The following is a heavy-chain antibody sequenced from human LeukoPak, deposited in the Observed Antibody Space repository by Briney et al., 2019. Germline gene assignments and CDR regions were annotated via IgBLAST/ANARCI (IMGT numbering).Heavy chain of an antibody. V-gene: IGHV4-59*01. CDR3: ARWPSSSWYSNWFDP. J-gene: IGHJ5*02. CDR2: IYYSGST. D-gene: IGHD6-13*01. CDR1: GGSISSYY. Sequence: SETLSLTCTVSGGSISSYYWSWIRQPPGRGLEWIGYIYYSGSTNYNPSLKSRVTISLDTSKNQFSLKLSSVTAADTAVYYCARWPSSSWYSNWFDPWGQGTLVTVSS.